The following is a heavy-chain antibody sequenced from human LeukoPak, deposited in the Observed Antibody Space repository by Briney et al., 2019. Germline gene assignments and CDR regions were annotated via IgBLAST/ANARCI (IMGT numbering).Heavy chain of an antibody. CDR1: GYTFTDYY. V-gene: IGHV1-69-2*01. CDR2: VDPEDGET. Sequence: ASVKISCKVSGYTFTDYYMHWVQQAPGKGLEWMGLVDPEDGETIYAEKFQGRVTITADTSTDTAYMELSSLRSEDTAVYYCATGSNIGAMVVTIASAFDIWGQGTMVTVPS. CDR3: ATGSNIGAMVVTIASAFDI. J-gene: IGHJ3*02. D-gene: IGHD4-23*01.